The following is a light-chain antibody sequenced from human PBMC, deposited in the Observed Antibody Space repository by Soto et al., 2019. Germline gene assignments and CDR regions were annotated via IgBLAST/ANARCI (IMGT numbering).Light chain of an antibody. CDR2: GTS. CDR1: QSVSSSY. J-gene: IGKJ3*01. V-gene: IGKV3-20*01. CDR3: QQYGRSRLFT. Sequence: EIVLTQSPGTLSLSPGERATLSCRASQSVSSSYLAWYQQKPGQAPRLLIFGTSSRATGIPDRFSGSGSGTDFTLTIIRLEPEDFAVYYCQQYGRSRLFTFGPGTKVDIK.